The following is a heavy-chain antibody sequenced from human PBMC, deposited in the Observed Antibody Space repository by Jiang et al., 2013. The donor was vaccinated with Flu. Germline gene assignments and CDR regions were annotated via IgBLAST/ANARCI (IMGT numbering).Heavy chain of an antibody. CDR1: GGSISSYY. Sequence: GSGLVKPSETLSLTCTVSGGSISSYYWSWIRQPPGKGLEWIGYIYYSGSTNYNPSLKSRVTISVDTSKNQFSLKLSSVTAADTAVYYCARGAVVVPAASNWFDPWGQGTLVTVSS. D-gene: IGHD2-2*01. J-gene: IGHJ5*02. V-gene: IGHV4-59*01. CDR2: IYYSGST. CDR3: ARGAVVVPAASNWFDP.